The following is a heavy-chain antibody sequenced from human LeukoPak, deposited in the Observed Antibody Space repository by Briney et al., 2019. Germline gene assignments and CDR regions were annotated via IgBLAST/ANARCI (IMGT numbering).Heavy chain of an antibody. CDR2: ISYDGSNK. CDR1: GFTFSSYA. CDR3: ARAPDGYFDY. J-gene: IGHJ4*02. Sequence: PGRSLRLSCAASGFTFSSYAMHWVRQAPGKGLEWVAVISYDGSNKYYADSVKGRFTISRDNSKNTLYLQMNSLRAEDTAVYYCARAPDGYFDYWGQGTLVTVSS. D-gene: IGHD1-14*01. V-gene: IGHV3-30-3*01.